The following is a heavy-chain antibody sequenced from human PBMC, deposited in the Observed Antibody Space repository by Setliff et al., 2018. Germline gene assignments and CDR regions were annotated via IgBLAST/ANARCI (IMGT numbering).Heavy chain of an antibody. Sequence: PSETLSLTCAASGGSFSDYYWTWIRQPPGKGLEWIGEINHSGSTNYNPSLKSRVTISVDTSKNQFSLKLSSVTAADTAVYYCARATDDYVWGSYRYTNYYYMDVWGKGTTVTVS. V-gene: IGHV4-34*01. CDR1: GGSFSDYY. CDR2: INHSGST. CDR3: ARATDDYVWGSYRYTNYYYMDV. D-gene: IGHD3-16*02. J-gene: IGHJ6*03.